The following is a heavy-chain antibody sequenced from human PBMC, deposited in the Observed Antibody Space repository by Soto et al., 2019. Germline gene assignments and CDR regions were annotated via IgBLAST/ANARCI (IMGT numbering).Heavy chain of an antibody. CDR3: ARELVESSSSQRATIDY. CDR1: GDSVSSNSAA. D-gene: IGHD6-6*01. J-gene: IGHJ4*02. Sequence: SQTLSLTCAISGDSVSSNSAAWNWIRQSPSRGLEWLGRTYYRSKWYNDYAVSVKSRITINPATSKNQFSLPLNSVTPEDTAVYYCARELVESSSSQRATIDYWGQGTLVSVAS. CDR2: TYYRSKWYN. V-gene: IGHV6-1*01.